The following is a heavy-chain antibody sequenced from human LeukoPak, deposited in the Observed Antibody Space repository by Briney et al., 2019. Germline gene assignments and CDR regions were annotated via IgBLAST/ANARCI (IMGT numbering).Heavy chain of an antibody. CDR3: ARLMTTVPSEY. CDR1: GGSINRSYYY. Sequence: SETLSLTCTVSGGSINRSYYYWGWIRQPPGKGLEWIGSIYYSGNTYYNPSLKSRVTISVDTSKNQFSLKLSSVTAADTAVYYCARLMTTVPSEYWGQGTLVTVSS. V-gene: IGHV4-39*01. CDR2: IYYSGNT. J-gene: IGHJ4*02. D-gene: IGHD4-17*01.